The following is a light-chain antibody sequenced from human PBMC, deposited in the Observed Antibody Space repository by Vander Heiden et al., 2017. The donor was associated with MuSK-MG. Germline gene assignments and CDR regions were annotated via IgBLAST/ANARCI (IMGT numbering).Light chain of an antibody. J-gene: IGKJ3*01. V-gene: IGKV1-5*03. CDR1: QSISSW. CDR3: QQDNSYSRT. CDR2: KAS. Sequence: DIQMTQSPSTLSASVGDRVTITCRASQSISSWLAWYQQKPGKAPKLLIYKASSLESGVPSRFSGSGSGTEFTLTISSLQPDDFATYYCQQDNSYSRTFGHGTKVDIK.